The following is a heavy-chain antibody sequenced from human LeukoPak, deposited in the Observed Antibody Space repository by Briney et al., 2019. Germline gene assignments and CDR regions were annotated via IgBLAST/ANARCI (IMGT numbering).Heavy chain of an antibody. D-gene: IGHD1-14*01. J-gene: IGHJ4*02. CDR3: VREPQAEYYFDY. V-gene: IGHV3-74*01. CDR2: INSDGSST. CDR1: GFTFSSYW. Sequence: PGGSLRLSCAPSGFTFSSYWIHWVRHTPEKGLVWVSRINSDGSSTTYADSVKGRFTISRDNAKNTLYLQMNSLRAEDTAVYYCVREPQAEYYFDYWGQGTLVTVSS.